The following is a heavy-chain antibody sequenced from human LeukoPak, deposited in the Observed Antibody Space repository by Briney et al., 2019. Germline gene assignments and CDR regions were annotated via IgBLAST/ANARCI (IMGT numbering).Heavy chain of an antibody. Sequence: PSETLSLTCTVSGGSISSGGYYWSWIRQPPGKGLEWIGYIYHSGSTYYNPSLKSRVTISVDRSKNQFSLKLSSVTAADTAVYYCARGEEGLIDYWGQGTLVTVSS. CDR1: GGSISSGGYY. V-gene: IGHV4-30-2*01. CDR3: ARGEEGLIDY. D-gene: IGHD3/OR15-3a*01. J-gene: IGHJ4*02. CDR2: IYHSGST.